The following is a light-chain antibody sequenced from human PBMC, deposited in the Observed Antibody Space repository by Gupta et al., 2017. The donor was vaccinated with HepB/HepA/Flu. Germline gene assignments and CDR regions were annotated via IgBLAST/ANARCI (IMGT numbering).Light chain of an antibody. V-gene: IGKV1-39*01. CDR1: QSITTY. Sequence: IQMLQSPSTLSVSVGDSVTITCRANQSITTYLNWYQQKPGKAPKLLIYSASTLKSGVPSRFSGSGSGTDFTLTISSLQPEDLATYYCQQYYNPLYTFGPGTKVEIK. CDR2: SAS. J-gene: IGKJ1*01. CDR3: QQYYNPLYT.